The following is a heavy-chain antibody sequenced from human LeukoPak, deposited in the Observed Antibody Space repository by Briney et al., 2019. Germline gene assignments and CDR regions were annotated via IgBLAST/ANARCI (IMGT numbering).Heavy chain of an antibody. Sequence: ASVKLSCAVSGYTFTIYAMHWVRQAPGQRLEWMGWITAGNGNTKYTQKFQGRVTIPRETSASTAYMELSSVGSEDTAVYYCVRVRVVRIVISYYDWMDVWGKGTTVTVSS. J-gene: IGHJ6*04. V-gene: IGHV1-3*01. CDR2: ITAGNGNT. D-gene: IGHD3-10*01. CDR3: VRVRVVRIVISYYDWMDV. CDR1: GYTFTIYA.